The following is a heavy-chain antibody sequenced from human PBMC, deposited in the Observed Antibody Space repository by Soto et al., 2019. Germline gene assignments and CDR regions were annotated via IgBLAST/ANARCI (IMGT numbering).Heavy chain of an antibody. V-gene: IGHV4-39*01. D-gene: IGHD3-3*01. CDR2: IYYSGST. CDR1: GGSISSSSYY. Sequence: SETLSLTCTVSGGSISSSSYYWGWIRQPPGKGLEWIGSIYYSGSTYYNPSLKSRVTISVDTSKNQFSLKLGSVTAADTAVYYCARLGSGNPYYDFWSGYFLPNWFDPWGQGTLVTVSS. J-gene: IGHJ5*02. CDR3: ARLGSGNPYYDFWSGYFLPNWFDP.